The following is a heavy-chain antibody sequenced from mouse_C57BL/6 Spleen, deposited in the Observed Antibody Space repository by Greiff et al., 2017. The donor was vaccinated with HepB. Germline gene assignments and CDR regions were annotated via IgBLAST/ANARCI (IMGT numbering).Heavy chain of an antibody. Sequence: EVKLMESGGGLVKPGGSLKLSCAASGFTFSDYGMHWVRQAPEKGLEWVAYISSGSSTIYYADTVKGRFTISRDNAKNTLFLQMTSLRSEDTAMYYCARTGDSWYFDVWGTGTTVTVSS. J-gene: IGHJ1*03. V-gene: IGHV5-17*01. CDR3: ARTGDSWYFDV. CDR2: ISSGSSTI. CDR1: GFTFSDYG.